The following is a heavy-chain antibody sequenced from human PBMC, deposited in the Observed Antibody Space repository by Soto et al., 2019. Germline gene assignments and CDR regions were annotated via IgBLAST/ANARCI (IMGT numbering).Heavy chain of an antibody. D-gene: IGHD1-26*01. CDR2: IWYDGSKK. CDR3: ARDGGQWEPIEH. Sequence: GGSLRLSCVASGFTFKNYGMHWVRQAPGKGLEWVAVIWYDGSKKYYADSVKGRFTISRDDSEKALYLQMNSVRAEDTAVYYCARDGGQWEPIEHWGQGTLVTVSS. V-gene: IGHV3-33*01. CDR1: GFTFKNYG. J-gene: IGHJ4*02.